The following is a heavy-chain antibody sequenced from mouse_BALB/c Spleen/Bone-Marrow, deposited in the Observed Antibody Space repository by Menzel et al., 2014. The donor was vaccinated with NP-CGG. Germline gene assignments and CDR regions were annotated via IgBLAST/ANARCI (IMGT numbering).Heavy chain of an antibody. J-gene: IGHJ2*01. CDR3: ARLGHYEYSDY. D-gene: IGHD1-2*01. CDR2: INPDSRTI. V-gene: IGHV4-1*02. CDR1: GFDFSRYW. Sequence: EVQLQQSGGGLVQPGGSLKLSCAASGFDFSRYWMSWVRQAPGKGLEWIGEINPDSRTINYTPRLKDKFIISRDNAKNTLYLQMSKVRSEDTALYYCARLGHYEYSDYWGQGTTLTVSS.